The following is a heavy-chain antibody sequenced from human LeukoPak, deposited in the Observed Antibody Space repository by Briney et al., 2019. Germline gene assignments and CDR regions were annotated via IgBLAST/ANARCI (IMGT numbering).Heavy chain of an antibody. Sequence: PGGSLRLSCAASGFTFSSYGMHWVRQAPGRGLGWVAVIWYDGSNKYYADSVKGRFTNSRDNSKNTLYLQMNSLRAEDTAVYYCARDLFPLRVLEYPVSFDYWGQGTLVTVSS. J-gene: IGHJ4*02. V-gene: IGHV3-33*01. D-gene: IGHD3-3*01. CDR2: IWYDGSNK. CDR3: ARDLFPLRVLEYPVSFDY. CDR1: GFTFSSYG.